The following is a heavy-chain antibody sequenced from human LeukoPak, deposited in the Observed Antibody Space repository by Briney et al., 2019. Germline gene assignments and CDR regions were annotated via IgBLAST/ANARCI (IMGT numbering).Heavy chain of an antibody. V-gene: IGHV3-15*01. CDR2: IKSKTDGGTT. CDR3: TTNFQSGF. D-gene: IGHD3-3*01. CDR1: GFTFSNTW. J-gene: IGHJ4*02. Sequence: GGSLRLSCAASGFTFSNTWMHWVRQAPGKGLEWVGRIKSKTDGGTTDYAAPVKGRFTISRDDSTDTLYLQTNSLKTEDTAVYCTTNFQSGFWGQGTLVTVSS.